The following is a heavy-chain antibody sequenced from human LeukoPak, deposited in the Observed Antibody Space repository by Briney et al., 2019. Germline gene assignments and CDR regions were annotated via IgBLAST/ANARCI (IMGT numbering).Heavy chain of an antibody. D-gene: IGHD3-22*01. J-gene: IGHJ5*02. Sequence: PSETLSLTCAVCGGSFSGYYWSWIRQPPGKGLEWIGEINHSGSTNYNPSLKSRVTISVDTSKNQFSLKLSSVTAADTAVYYCATEVAATNYDSSGYYLWGQGTLVTVSS. CDR2: INHSGST. V-gene: IGHV4-34*01. CDR3: ATEVAATNYDSSGYYL. CDR1: GGSFSGYY.